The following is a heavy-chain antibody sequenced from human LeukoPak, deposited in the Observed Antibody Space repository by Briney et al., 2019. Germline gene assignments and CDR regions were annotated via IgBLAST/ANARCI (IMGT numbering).Heavy chain of an antibody. CDR1: EFTFSTYS. J-gene: IGHJ6*04. CDR3: AELGITMIGGV. CDR2: ISSGSTYI. D-gene: IGHD3-10*02. V-gene: IGHV3-21*01. Sequence: GGSLRLSCAASEFTFSTYSMNWVRQAPGKALEWVSPISSGSTYIYYADSVKGRFPISRDNAKKSLYMQMNSLRAEDTAVYYCAELGITMIGGVWGKGTTVTISS.